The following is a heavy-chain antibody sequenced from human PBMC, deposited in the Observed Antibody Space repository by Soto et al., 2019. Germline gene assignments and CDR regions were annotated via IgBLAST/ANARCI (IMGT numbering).Heavy chain of an antibody. D-gene: IGHD2-8*02. CDR2: VYLTGTT. CDR3: ARGFQYWLPTFD. CDR1: GVSVVSSSW. Sequence: VRLEESGPGLVRPSGTLSLTCGVSGVSVVSSSWWSWVRQSPGKGLEWIGEVYLTGTTRYNPSLKGRVTISIDKSKNHVSLTLSSVTAADAAVYYCARGFQYWLPTFDWGQVIRVTVSS. V-gene: IGHV4-4*02. J-gene: IGHJ4*02.